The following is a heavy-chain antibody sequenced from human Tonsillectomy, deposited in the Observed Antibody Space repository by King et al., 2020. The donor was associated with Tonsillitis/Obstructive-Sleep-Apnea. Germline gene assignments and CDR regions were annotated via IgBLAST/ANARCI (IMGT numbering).Heavy chain of an antibody. Sequence: VQLVESGGGLVQPGGSLRLSCAASGFPFSSYWMTWVRQAPGKGLEWVANIKQDGSEKNYVDSVKGRFTISRDNAKNSLYLQMNSLRAADTAVYYCARMTTPDCRGQGALVTVSS. CDR3: ARMTTPDC. CDR1: GFPFSSYW. V-gene: IGHV3-7*03. CDR2: IKQDGSEK. D-gene: IGHD4-11*01. J-gene: IGHJ4*02.